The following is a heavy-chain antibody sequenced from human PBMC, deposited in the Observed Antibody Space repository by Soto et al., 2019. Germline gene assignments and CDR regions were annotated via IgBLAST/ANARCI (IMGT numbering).Heavy chain of an antibody. CDR1: GYTFTSYG. Sequence: ASVKVSCKASGYTFTSYGISWVRQAPGQGLEWMGWISAYNGNTNYAQKFQGRVTITADESTSTAYMELSSLRSEDTAVYYCARDSAGVRFDYWGQGTLVTVSS. CDR2: ISAYNGNT. V-gene: IGHV1-18*01. J-gene: IGHJ4*02. D-gene: IGHD2-8*01. CDR3: ARDSAGVRFDY.